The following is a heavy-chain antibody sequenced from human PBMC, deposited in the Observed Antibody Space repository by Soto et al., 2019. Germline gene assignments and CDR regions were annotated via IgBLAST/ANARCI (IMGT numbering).Heavy chain of an antibody. D-gene: IGHD1-7*01. CDR3: ARSDNRNSLYGVDV. J-gene: IGHJ6*02. V-gene: IGHV4-34*01. CDR1: GGSLSGYY. CDR2: INHRGSS. Sequence: QVQLQQWGAGLLKPSETLSLTCAVYGGSLSGYYWSWIRQSPGKGLEWIGEINHRGSSDYNPSLKSRVTLSINGSKKHVSLELTSVTAADTAVYYCARSDNRNSLYGVDVWGQGTAVTVSS.